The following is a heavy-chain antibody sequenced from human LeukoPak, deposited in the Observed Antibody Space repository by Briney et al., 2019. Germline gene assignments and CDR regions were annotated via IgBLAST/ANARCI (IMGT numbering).Heavy chain of an antibody. CDR2: IYYSGST. Sequence: SETLSLTCTVSGGSISSYYWSWIRQPPGKGLEWIGYIYYSGSTNYNPSLKSRVTISVDTSKNQFSLKLSSVTAADTAVYYCASRGSSGPWDLHAFDIWGQGTMVTVSS. CDR3: ASRGSSGPWDLHAFDI. V-gene: IGHV4-59*08. J-gene: IGHJ3*02. D-gene: IGHD6-19*01. CDR1: GGSISSYY.